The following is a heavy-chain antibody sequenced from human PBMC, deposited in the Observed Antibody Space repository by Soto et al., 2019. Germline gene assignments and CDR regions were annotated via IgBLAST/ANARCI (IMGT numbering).Heavy chain of an antibody. CDR3: ARGDRGAFDI. CDR1: GFTFSYYW. D-gene: IGHD1-26*01. V-gene: IGHV3-74*01. Sequence: EVQLVESGGGLVQPGESLRLSCAASGFTFSYYWMHWVRQAPGKGLVWVSRIHSDGSSTTYADSVKGRFTISRDNARNTVYLQMNRLRVEDTGVYYCARGDRGAFDIWGQGTVVTVAS. CDR2: IHSDGSST. J-gene: IGHJ3*02.